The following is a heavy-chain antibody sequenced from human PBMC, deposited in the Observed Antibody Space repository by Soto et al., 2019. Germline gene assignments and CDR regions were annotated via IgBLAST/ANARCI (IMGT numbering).Heavy chain of an antibody. CDR2: ISESGGST. J-gene: IGHJ4*02. D-gene: IGHD6-19*01. CDR3: AKHASGWYAFWVDY. CDR1: GFTFNTCA. Sequence: EVQLLESGGGLVQPGGSLRLSCAASGFTFNTCAMTCVRQSPGRGLEWVSAISESGGSTYYADSVKGRFTISRDNSKNTLYLQMNSLRAEDTAVYYCAKHASGWYAFWVDYWGQGTLVTVSS. V-gene: IGHV3-23*01.